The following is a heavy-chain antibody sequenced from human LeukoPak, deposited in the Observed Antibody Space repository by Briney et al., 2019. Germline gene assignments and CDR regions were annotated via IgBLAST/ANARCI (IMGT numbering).Heavy chain of an antibody. CDR3: MRTYCSNISCFYFDY. CDR1: GASISSSNW. D-gene: IGHD2-2*01. CDR2: IFHAGTT. V-gene: IGHV4-4*02. Sequence: SGTLSLTCAVSGASISSSNWWSWARQPPGKGLEWIGEIFHAGTTNYNPSLQSRVTISVDNSRNQFSLKLTSVTAADTAVYYCMRTYCSNISCFYFDYWGQGTLATVSS. J-gene: IGHJ4*02.